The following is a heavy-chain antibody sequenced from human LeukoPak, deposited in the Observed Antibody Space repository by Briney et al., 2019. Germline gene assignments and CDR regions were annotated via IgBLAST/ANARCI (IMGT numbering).Heavy chain of an antibody. CDR2: LSYTGKT. Sequence: SETLSLTCVVSGASVSTSHWNWIRHLPGKGLEWIGCLSYTGKTDYNPSFASRVTISLGTSKNQVSLKLRSVTTADTATYFCSEGYFEPFAHWGQGILVAVSS. D-gene: IGHD2/OR15-2a*01. CDR1: GASVSTSH. V-gene: IGHV4-59*02. CDR3: SEGYFEPFAH. J-gene: IGHJ4*02.